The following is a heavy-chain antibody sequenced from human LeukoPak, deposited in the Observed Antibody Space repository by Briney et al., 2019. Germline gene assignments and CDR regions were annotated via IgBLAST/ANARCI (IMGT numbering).Heavy chain of an antibody. CDR3: ARVRSPGLRRLDP. D-gene: IGHD4-17*01. CDR2: MNPNSGNT. CDR1: GYTFTGYY. J-gene: IGHJ5*02. Sequence: ASVKVSCKASGYTFTGYYMHWVRQATGQGLEWMGWMNPNSGNTGYAQKFQGRVTMTRNTSISTAYMELSSLRSEDTAVYYCARVRSPGLRRLDPWGQGTLVTVSS. V-gene: IGHV1-8*02.